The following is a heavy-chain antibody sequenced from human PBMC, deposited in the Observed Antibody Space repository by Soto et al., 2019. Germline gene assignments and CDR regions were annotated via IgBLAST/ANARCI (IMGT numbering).Heavy chain of an antibody. V-gene: IGHV3-9*01. D-gene: IGHD6-6*01. CDR3: AKEQEVASIAARRGEFFDY. J-gene: IGHJ4*02. CDR1: GFTFDDYA. CDR2: ISWNSGSI. Sequence: EVQLVESGGGLVQPGRSLRLSCAASGFTFDDYAMHWVRQAPGKGLEWVSGISWNSGSIGYADSVKGRFTISRDNAKNSLYLQMNSLRAEDTALYYCAKEQEVASIAARRGEFFDYWGQGTLVTVSS.